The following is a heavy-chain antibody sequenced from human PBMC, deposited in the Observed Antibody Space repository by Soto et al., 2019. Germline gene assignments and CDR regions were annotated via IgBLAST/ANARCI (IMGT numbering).Heavy chain of an antibody. CDR2: INSGNGNT. Sequence: VKVSSQSSGYTVTCYAMHWVRQAPGQRLEWMGCINSGNGNTKYSQKFQGRVTITRDTSASTAYMELSSLRSEDTAVYYCARDTIAAAGPLWYFDLWGRGTLVTVSS. J-gene: IGHJ2*01. D-gene: IGHD6-13*01. V-gene: IGHV1-3*01. CDR1: GYTVTCYA. CDR3: ARDTIAAAGPLWYFDL.